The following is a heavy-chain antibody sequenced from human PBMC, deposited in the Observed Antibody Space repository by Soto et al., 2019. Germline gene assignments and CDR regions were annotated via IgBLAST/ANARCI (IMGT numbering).Heavy chain of an antibody. CDR3: ARGYCSGDTCYHSDY. D-gene: IGHD2-15*01. Sequence: EVQLLDSGGGSVQPGGALRLSCAASGFTFSSYVMRWVRQAPGKGLQWVSSINGSGGSTYYADYVKGRFTITRDNSKNTLYLQMNSRRAEDTAVYFCARGYCSGDTCYHSDYWGQGTLVTVSS. J-gene: IGHJ4*02. CDR1: GFTFSSYV. V-gene: IGHV3-23*01. CDR2: INGSGGST.